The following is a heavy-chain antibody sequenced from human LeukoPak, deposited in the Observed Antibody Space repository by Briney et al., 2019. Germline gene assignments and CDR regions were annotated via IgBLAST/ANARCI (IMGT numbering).Heavy chain of an antibody. D-gene: IGHD3-22*01. CDR3: ARGVGSGYTDY. Sequence: SETLSLTCTVSGGSISNYYWTWIRQPPGKGLEWIGFITYSGNTNYNPSLKSRVTISLDTSKNQFSLKLISVTAADTAVYYCARGVGSGYTDYWGQGALVTVSS. V-gene: IGHV4-59*01. J-gene: IGHJ4*02. CDR1: GGSISNYY. CDR2: ITYSGNT.